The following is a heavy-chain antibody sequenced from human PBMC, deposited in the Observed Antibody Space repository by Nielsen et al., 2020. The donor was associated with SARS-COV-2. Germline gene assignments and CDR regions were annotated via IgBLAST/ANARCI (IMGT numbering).Heavy chain of an antibody. CDR2: ISGSGGST. J-gene: IGHJ4*02. CDR1: GFTFSSYA. V-gene: IGHV3-23*01. Sequence: GESLKISCAASGFTFSSYAMSWVRRAPGKGLEWVSAISGSGGSTYYADSVKGRFTISRDNSKNTLYLQMNSLRAEDTALYYCAKDNDGGGSYFDYWGQGTLVTVSS. D-gene: IGHD1-26*01. CDR3: AKDNDGGGSYFDY.